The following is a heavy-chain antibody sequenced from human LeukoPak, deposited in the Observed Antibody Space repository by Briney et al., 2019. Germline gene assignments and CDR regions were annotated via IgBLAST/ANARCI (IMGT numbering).Heavy chain of an antibody. D-gene: IGHD2-2*01. CDR2: IRFDGSEK. J-gene: IGHJ4*02. CDR1: GFTFSTSV. CDR3: AKQGLVPATAGD. Sequence: GGSLRLSCAAPGFTFSTSVMHWVRQAPGKGLEWLSFIRFDGSEKYNADSVKARFSISRYNSMNTLYLQMNSLRPEDTAVYYCAKQGLVPATAGDWGQGTLVTVSS. V-gene: IGHV3-30*02.